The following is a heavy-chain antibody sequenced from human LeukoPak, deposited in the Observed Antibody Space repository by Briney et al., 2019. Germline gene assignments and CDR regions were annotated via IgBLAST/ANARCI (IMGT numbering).Heavy chain of an antibody. CDR1: GGSVSSGSYY. V-gene: IGHV4-30-2*01. J-gene: IGHJ4*02. CDR2: IYHSGST. Sequence: PSETLSLTCTVSGGSVSSGSYYWRWIRQPPGKGLEWIGYIYHSGSTYYNPSLKSRVTISVDRSKNQFSLKLSSVTAADTAVYYCARGTNYYYDSSGYYYLPEYYFDYWGQGTLVTVSS. CDR3: ARGTNYYYDSSGYYYLPEYYFDY. D-gene: IGHD3-22*01.